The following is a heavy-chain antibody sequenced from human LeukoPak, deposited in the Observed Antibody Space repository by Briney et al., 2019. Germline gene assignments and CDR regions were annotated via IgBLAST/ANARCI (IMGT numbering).Heavy chain of an antibody. CDR3: ATSESQTRFDY. CDR2: IFPGDSDT. V-gene: IGHV5-51*01. CDR1: GYSFTSYW. D-gene: IGHD1/OR15-1a*01. Sequence: GESLKISCKGSGYSFTSYWIGWVRQMPGKGLEWIGIIFPGDSDTTYSPSLQGQVTISADTSINTAYLQWSSLRASDTAMYYCATSESQTRFDYWGQGTPVTVSS. J-gene: IGHJ4*02.